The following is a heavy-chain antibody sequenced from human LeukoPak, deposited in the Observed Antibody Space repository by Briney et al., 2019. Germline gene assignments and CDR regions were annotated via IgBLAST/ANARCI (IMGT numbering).Heavy chain of an antibody. Sequence: SQTLSLTCTVSGGSISSGSYYWRWLRQPAGKGLEWIGRIYTSGSTNYNPSLKSRVTISVDTSENQFSLKLSSVTAADTAVYYCASYGSGKHYWGQGTLVTVSS. D-gene: IGHD3-10*01. CDR2: IYTSGST. CDR1: GGSISSGSYY. J-gene: IGHJ4*02. V-gene: IGHV4-61*02. CDR3: ASYGSGKHY.